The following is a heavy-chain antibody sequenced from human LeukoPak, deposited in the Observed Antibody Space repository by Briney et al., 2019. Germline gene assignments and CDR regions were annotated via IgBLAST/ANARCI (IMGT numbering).Heavy chain of an antibody. D-gene: IGHD3-10*01. J-gene: IGHJ4*02. CDR3: ARQAAAGSGRWAPDY. CDR2: IKQDGSEK. Sequence: GGSLRLSCAASGFTFSSYWMSWVRQAPGKGLEWVANIKQDGSEKYYVDSVKGRFTITRDNAKTSLYLQMSSLRPEDTAVYYCARQAAAGSGRWAPDYWGQGTLVTVSS. CDR1: GFTFSSYW. V-gene: IGHV3-7*01.